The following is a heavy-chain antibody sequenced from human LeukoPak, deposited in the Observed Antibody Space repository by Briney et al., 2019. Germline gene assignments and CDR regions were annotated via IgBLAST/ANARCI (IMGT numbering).Heavy chain of an antibody. D-gene: IGHD3-22*01. CDR2: INHSGST. V-gene: IGHV4-34*01. Sequence: SETLSLTCAVYGGSFSGYYWSWIRQPPGKGLEWIGEINHSGSTDYNPSLKSRVTISVDTSKNQFSLKLSSVTAADTAVYYCAREWWYYYDSSGLYYFDYWGQGTLVTVSS. J-gene: IGHJ4*02. CDR3: AREWWYYYDSSGLYYFDY. CDR1: GGSFSGYY.